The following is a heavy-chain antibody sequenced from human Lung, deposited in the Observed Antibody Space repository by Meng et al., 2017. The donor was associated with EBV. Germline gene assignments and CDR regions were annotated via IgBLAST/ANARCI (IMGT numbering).Heavy chain of an antibody. CDR2: ISHSGTT. J-gene: IGHJ4*02. V-gene: IGHV4-4*02. CDR1: GASISNNNW. CDR3: ARIEGYDRLYYFGQ. D-gene: IGHD5-12*01. Sequence: VQWQESGPGLVKPSGTLSLSCAVSGASISNNNWWSWVRQPPGKGLEWIGEISHSGTTNYTPSLKSRVTISVDKSKNQFSLKLTSVTAADTAVYYCARIEGYDRLYYFGQWGRGTLVTVSS.